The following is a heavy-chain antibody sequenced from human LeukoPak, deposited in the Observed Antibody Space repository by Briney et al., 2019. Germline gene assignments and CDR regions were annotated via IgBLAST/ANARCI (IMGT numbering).Heavy chain of an antibody. V-gene: IGHV4-39*01. CDR1: GGSISSSSYY. CDR2: IYYSGST. Sequence: PSETLSLTCTVSGGSISSSSYYWGWIRQPPGKGLEWIGSIYYSGSTYYNPSLKSRVTISVDTSKNQFSLKLSSVTAADTAVYYCAGTDGYIAVDPWGQGTLVTVSS. D-gene: IGHD6-13*01. CDR3: AGTDGYIAVDP. J-gene: IGHJ5*02.